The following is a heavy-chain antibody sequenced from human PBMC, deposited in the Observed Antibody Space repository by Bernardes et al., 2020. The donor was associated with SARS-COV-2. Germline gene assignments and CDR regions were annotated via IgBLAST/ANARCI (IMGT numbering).Heavy chain of an antibody. CDR2: ISGSGGST. D-gene: IGHD6-6*01. Sequence: GGSLRLSCEASGFSLSDYGMHWVRQAPGKGLEWVSAISGSGGSTYYADSVKGRFTISRDNSENTLYLQMNSLRAEDTAVYYCAKLVYSNSSPDYWGQGTLVTVSS. CDR3: AKLVYSNSSPDY. J-gene: IGHJ4*02. CDR1: GFSLSDYG. V-gene: IGHV3-23*01.